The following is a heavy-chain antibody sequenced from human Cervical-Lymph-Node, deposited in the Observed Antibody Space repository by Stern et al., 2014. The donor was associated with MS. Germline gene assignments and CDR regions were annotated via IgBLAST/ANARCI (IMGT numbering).Heavy chain of an antibody. D-gene: IGHD1-1*01. V-gene: IGHV3-53*01. Sequence: VQLVESGGGVNQPGGSLRLSCTASGFTVSRDYMTWVRQASGKGLEWVSLITNVGSTFYTDSVKGRFTISRDDSKNTVYLHMTSLRAEDTAMYYCARDTSSPERSDWWGQGTLVTVSS. CDR2: ITNVGST. J-gene: IGHJ4*02. CDR3: ARDTSSPERSDW. CDR1: GFTVSRDY.